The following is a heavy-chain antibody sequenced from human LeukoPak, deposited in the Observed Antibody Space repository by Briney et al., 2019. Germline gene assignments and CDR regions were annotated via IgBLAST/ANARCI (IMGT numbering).Heavy chain of an antibody. V-gene: IGHV3-7*03. CDR2: IRQDGDTK. J-gene: IGHJ4*02. Sequence: GGSLRLSCAASGFPFNAYWMTWVRQAPGKGLEWVANIRQDGDTKYYVDSVKGRFTISRDNAMNSPYLQMNSLRAEDTAIYYCARSLPYGTTWYGRSNFWGQGTLVTVSS. D-gene: IGHD6-13*01. CDR3: ARSLPYGTTWYGRSNF. CDR1: GFPFNAYW.